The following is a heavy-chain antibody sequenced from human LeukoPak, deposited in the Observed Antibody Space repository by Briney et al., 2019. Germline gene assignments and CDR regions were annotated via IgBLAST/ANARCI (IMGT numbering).Heavy chain of an antibody. CDR2: IYYSEST. D-gene: IGHD1/OR15-1a*01. Sequence: PSETLSVTCTVSGGSISSYYWSWIRQPPGKGLEWIGYIYYSESTNYNPSLKCLVTISVDTSKNQFSLKLSSVTAADTAVYYCARSIIATRSKFDYWGQGNLVTVSS. CDR3: ARSIIATRSKFDY. J-gene: IGHJ4*02. CDR1: GGSISSYY. V-gene: IGHV4-59*08.